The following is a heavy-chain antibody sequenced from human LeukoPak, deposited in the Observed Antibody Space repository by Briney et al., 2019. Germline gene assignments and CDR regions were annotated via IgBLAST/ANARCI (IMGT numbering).Heavy chain of an antibody. CDR3: AISYCGGDSYSFPFDY. J-gene: IGHJ4*02. V-gene: IGHV4-59*01. CDR1: GGSISSYY. CDR2: IYYSGST. D-gene: IGHD2-21*02. Sequence: SETLSLTCTVSGGSISSYYWNWIRQPPGKGLEWIGYIYYSGSTNYNPSLKSRVTISVDTSKNQFSLKLSSVTAADTAVYYCAISYCGGDSYSFPFDYWGQGTLVTVSS.